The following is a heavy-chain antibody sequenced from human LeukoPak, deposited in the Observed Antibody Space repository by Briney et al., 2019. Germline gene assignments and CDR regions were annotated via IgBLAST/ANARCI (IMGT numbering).Heavy chain of an antibody. J-gene: IGHJ4*02. CDR3: ARVPRDSNPNHFDY. D-gene: IGHD4-11*01. CDR2: IYHSGST. V-gene: IGHV4-4*02. Sequence: PSETLSLTCAVSGGSISSSNWWSWVRQPPGKGLEWIGEIYHSGSTNYNPSLKSRVTISVDKSKNQFSLKLSSVTAADTAVYYCARVPRDSNPNHFDYWGQGTLVTVSS. CDR1: GGSISSSNW.